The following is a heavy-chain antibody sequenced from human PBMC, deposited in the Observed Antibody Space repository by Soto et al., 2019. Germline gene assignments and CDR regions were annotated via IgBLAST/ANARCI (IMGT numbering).Heavy chain of an antibody. V-gene: IGHV1-69*14. CDR3: ARSLGDCSGGSCYPYYYGMDV. J-gene: IGHJ6*02. D-gene: IGHD2-15*01. CDR2: IIPIFGTA. CDR1: GGTFSSYA. Sequence: QVQLVQSGAEVKKPGSSVKVSCKASGGTFSSYAISWVRQAPGQGLEWMGGIIPIFGTANYAQKFQGRVTVTADKSTSAADRELSSLRSEDTAVYCSARSLGDCSGGSCYPYYYGMDVWGQGTTVTVSS.